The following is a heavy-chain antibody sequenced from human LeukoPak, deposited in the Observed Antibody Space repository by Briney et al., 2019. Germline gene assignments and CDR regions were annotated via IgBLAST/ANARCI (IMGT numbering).Heavy chain of an antibody. D-gene: IGHD6-19*01. CDR2: INHSGST. CDR1: GCSISSSSYY. V-gene: IGHV4-39*07. CDR3: ARGTGIAVAGPFDY. Sequence: SETLSLTCTVSGCSISSSSYYWSWIRRPPGKGLECIGKINHSGSTNYNPSLKSRVTISVDTSKNQFSLKLSSVTAADTAVYYCARGTGIAVAGPFDYWGQGTLVTVSS. J-gene: IGHJ4*02.